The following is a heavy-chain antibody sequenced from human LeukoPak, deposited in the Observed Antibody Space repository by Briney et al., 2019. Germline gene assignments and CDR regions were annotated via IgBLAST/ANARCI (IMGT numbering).Heavy chain of an antibody. CDR1: GFTFSNAW. J-gene: IGHJ4*02. CDR2: IKSKTDGGTT. Sequence: PGGSLRLSCAASGFTFSNAWMSWVRQAPGKGLEWVGRIKSKTDGGTTDYAAPVKGRFTISRDDSINTLYLQMNSLKTEDTAVYYCTTDRQQWLAHGGYWGQGTLVTVSS. CDR3: TTDRQQWLAHGGY. V-gene: IGHV3-15*01. D-gene: IGHD6-19*01.